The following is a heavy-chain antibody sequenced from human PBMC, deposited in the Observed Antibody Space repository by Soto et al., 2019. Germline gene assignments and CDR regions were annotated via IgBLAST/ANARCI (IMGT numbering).Heavy chain of an antibody. V-gene: IGHV4-34*01. CDR3: ARGYYRGYYYYYGMDV. J-gene: IGHJ6*02. Sequence: QVQLQQWGAGLLKPSETLSLTCAVYGGSFSGYYWSWIRQPPGKGQEWIGEINHSGSTNYNPSLKSRVTISVDTSKNQFSLKLSSVTAADTAVYYCARGYYRGYYYYYGMDVWGQGTTVTVSS. CDR1: GGSFSGYY. CDR2: INHSGST. D-gene: IGHD3-10*01.